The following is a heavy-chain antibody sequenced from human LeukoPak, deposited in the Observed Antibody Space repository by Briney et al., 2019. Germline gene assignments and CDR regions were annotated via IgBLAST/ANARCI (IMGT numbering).Heavy chain of an antibody. CDR1: GGSISSYY. Sequence: SETLSLTCTVSGGSISSYYWSWIRQPPGKGLEWIGYIYYSGSTNYNPSLKSRVTISVDTSKNQFSLKLSSVTAAGTAVYYCAGGRDGYNFDYWGQGTLVTVSS. CDR3: AGGRDGYNFDY. D-gene: IGHD5-24*01. J-gene: IGHJ4*02. V-gene: IGHV4-59*01. CDR2: IYYSGST.